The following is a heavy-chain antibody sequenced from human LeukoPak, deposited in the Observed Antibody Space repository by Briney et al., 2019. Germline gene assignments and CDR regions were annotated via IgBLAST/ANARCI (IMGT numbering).Heavy chain of an antibody. D-gene: IGHD3-9*01. CDR1: GFTFSTFW. Sequence: PGGSLRLSCSASGFTFSTFWMHWVRQAPGKGLVWVSRINPEETTTTYADSVRGRFTISRDNAKNTLYLQMNSLTAEDTAVYYCARGLTGPVDYWGQGTLVTVSS. V-gene: IGHV3-74*01. CDR2: INPEETTT. CDR3: ARGLTGPVDY. J-gene: IGHJ4*02.